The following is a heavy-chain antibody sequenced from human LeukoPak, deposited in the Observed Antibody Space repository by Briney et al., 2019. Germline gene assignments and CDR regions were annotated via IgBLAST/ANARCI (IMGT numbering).Heavy chain of an antibody. Sequence: PGGSLRLSCAASGFTFDDYAMHWVRQAPGEGLEWVLGISWNRGSIGYADSVKGRFTISRDNAKSSLYLQMNSLRAEDTALYYCAKGVPYDSKGWFDPWGQGTLVTVSS. V-gene: IGHV3-9*01. CDR1: GFTFDDYA. J-gene: IGHJ5*02. CDR3: AKGVPYDSKGWFDP. D-gene: IGHD3-22*01. CDR2: ISWNRGSI.